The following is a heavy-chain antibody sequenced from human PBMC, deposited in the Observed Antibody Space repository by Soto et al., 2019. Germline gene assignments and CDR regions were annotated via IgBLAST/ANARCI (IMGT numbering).Heavy chain of an antibody. CDR2: IYYSGST. J-gene: IGHJ4*02. D-gene: IGHD3-22*01. CDR3: ARGSRAYYYDSSGYYLDYFDY. CDR1: GGSVSSGSYY. V-gene: IGHV4-61*01. Sequence: SETLSLTCTVSGGSVSSGSYYWSWIRQPPGKGLEWIGYIYYSGSTNYNPSLKSRVTISVDTSKNQFSLKLSSVTAADTAVYYCARGSRAYYYDSSGYYLDYFDYWGQGTLVTVSS.